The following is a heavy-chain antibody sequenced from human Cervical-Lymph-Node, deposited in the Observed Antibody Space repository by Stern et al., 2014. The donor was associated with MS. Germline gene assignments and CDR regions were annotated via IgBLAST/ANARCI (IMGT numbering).Heavy chain of an antibody. D-gene: IGHD6-13*01. CDR2: IGSSGSYT. Sequence: EVHLVESGGGLVKPGGSLRLSCSASGFTFSTYSMNWVRQAPGKGLEWVSSIGSSGSYTYYADSVKGRFPIYRDNAKNSLYLQMNGLRAEDAGVYYCGGSTAAVGTEIHYWGQGSQVTVSS. CDR3: GGSTAAVGTEIHY. J-gene: IGHJ4*02. CDR1: GFTFSTYS. V-gene: IGHV3-21*01.